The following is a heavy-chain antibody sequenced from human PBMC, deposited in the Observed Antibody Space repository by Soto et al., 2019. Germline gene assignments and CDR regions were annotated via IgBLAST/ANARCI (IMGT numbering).Heavy chain of an antibody. D-gene: IGHD3-3*01. CDR1: GFTVSSNY. V-gene: IGHV3-66*01. Sequence: GGSLRLSCAASGFTVSSNYMSWVRQAPGKGLEWVSVIYSGGSTYYADSVKGRFTISRDNSKNTLYLQMNSLRAEDTAVYYCARDRFKSKSDFWSGYYTGYYYYYMDVWGKGTTVTVSS. CDR3: ARDRFKSKSDFWSGYYTGYYYYYMDV. J-gene: IGHJ6*03. CDR2: IYSGGST.